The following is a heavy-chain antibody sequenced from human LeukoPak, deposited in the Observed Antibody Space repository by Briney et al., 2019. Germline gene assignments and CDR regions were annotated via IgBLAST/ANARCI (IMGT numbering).Heavy chain of an antibody. CDR2: ISASGVNT. Sequence: PGGSLRLSCAASGFTVSSNYMSWVRQAPGKGLEWVSAISASGVNTYYADSVKGRFTISRDNSKNTLYLQMNSLRAEDTAVYYCAKQPDNYYDSSGPDYWGQGTLVTVSS. V-gene: IGHV3-23*01. CDR1: GFTVSSNY. J-gene: IGHJ4*02. D-gene: IGHD3-22*01. CDR3: AKQPDNYYDSSGPDY.